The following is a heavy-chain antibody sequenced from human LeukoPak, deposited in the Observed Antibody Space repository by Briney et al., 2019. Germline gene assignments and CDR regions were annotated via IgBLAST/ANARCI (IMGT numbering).Heavy chain of an antibody. D-gene: IGHD4-17*01. Sequence: GGSLRLSCAASAFTVGTNFMSWVRQAPGKGLEWVSVIYTGVNTFYADSVKGRFTISRDNSKNTLYLQMNSLRTEDTAVYYCARVTGTYFDCWGQGTLVTASS. J-gene: IGHJ4*02. CDR1: AFTVGTNF. CDR3: ARVTGTYFDC. CDR2: IYTGVNT. V-gene: IGHV3-66*01.